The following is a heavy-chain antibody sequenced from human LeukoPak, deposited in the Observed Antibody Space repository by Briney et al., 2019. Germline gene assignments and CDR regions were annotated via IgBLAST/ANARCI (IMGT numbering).Heavy chain of an antibody. J-gene: IGHJ4*02. CDR1: GYTFTGYY. CDR3: ARDRCSSTSCYTIFDY. V-gene: IGHV1-2*02. D-gene: IGHD2-2*02. Sequence: GASVKVSCKASGYTFTGYYMHWVRQAPGQGLEWMGWINPNSGSTNYAQKFQGRVTMTRDTSISTAYMELSRLRSDDTAVYYCARDRCSSTSCYTIFDYWGQGTLVTVSS. CDR2: INPNSGST.